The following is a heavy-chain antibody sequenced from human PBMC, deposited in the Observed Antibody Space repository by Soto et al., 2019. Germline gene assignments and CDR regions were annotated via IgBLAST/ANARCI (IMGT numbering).Heavy chain of an antibody. J-gene: IGHJ6*02. CDR1: GGTFSSYA. V-gene: IGHV1-69*13. CDR2: IIPIFGTA. D-gene: IGHD6-13*01. CDR3: AGEQTGYSRQKYYYGMDV. Sequence: SVKVSCKASGGTFSSYAISWVRQAPGQGLEWMGGIIPIFGTANYAQKFQGRVTITADESTSTAYMELSSLRSEDTAVYYCAGEQTGYSRQKYYYGMDVWGQGTTVTVSS.